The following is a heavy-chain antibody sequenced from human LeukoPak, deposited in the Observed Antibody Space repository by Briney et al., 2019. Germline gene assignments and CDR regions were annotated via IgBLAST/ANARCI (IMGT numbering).Heavy chain of an antibody. CDR2: ISGSGGST. CDR3: AKAYGVRFLEWLLYDAFDI. V-gene: IGHV3-23*01. Sequence: GGSLRLSCAASGFTISSYAMSWVRQAPGKGLEWVSAISGSGGSTYHADSVKGRFTISRDNSKSTLYLQMNSLRAEDTAVYYCAKAYGVRFLEWLLYDAFDIWGQGTMVTVSS. J-gene: IGHJ3*02. CDR1: GFTISSYA. D-gene: IGHD3-3*01.